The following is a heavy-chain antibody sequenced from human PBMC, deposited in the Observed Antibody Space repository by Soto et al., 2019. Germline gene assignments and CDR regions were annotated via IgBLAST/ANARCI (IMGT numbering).Heavy chain of an antibody. CDR3: ARASLYSSGIFDY. D-gene: IGHD6-19*01. J-gene: IGHJ4*02. CDR1: GGSISSSSYY. CDR2: INHSGST. V-gene: IGHV4-39*07. Sequence: SETLSLTCTVSGGSISSSSYYWSWIRQPPGKGLEWIGEINHSGSTNYNPSLKSRVTISVDTSKNQFSLKLSSVTAADTAVYYCARASLYSSGIFDYWGQGTLVTVS.